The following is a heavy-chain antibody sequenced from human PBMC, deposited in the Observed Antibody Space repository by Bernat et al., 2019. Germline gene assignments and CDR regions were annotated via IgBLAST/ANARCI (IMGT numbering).Heavy chain of an antibody. J-gene: IGHJ4*02. CDR3: ARTRAGTSDY. CDR2: IYYSGST. CDR1: GGSISSSSYY. V-gene: IGHV4-39*01. Sequence: QLQLQESGPGLVKPSETLSLTCTVSGGSISSSSYYWGWIRQPPGKGLGWIGSIYYSGSTYYNPSLKSRVTISVDTSKNQFSLKLSSVTAADTAVYYCARTRAGTSDYWGQGTLVTVSS. D-gene: IGHD6-13*01.